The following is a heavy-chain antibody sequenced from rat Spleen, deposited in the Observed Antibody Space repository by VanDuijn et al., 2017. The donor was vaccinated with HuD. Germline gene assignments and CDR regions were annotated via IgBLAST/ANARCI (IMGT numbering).Heavy chain of an antibody. D-gene: IGHD1-2*01. V-gene: IGHV5S23*01. Sequence: EVQLVESGGGLVQPGRSLKLSCAASGFTFSNYDMAWVRRAPTKGLEWVAYISTAGSNTFYRDSVKGRFTISRDNAKSTLYLQMDSLRSEDTATYYCATGITIKWGQGVMVTVSS. CDR3: ATGITIK. CDR1: GFTFSNYD. J-gene: IGHJ2*01. CDR2: ISTAGSNT.